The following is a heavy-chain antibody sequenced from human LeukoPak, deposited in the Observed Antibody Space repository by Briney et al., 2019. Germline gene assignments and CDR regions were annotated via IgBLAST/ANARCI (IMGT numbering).Heavy chain of an antibody. CDR3: ARGQNIVVVPAAQKHWFDP. CDR1: GGSISSGSYY. V-gene: IGHV4-61*02. Sequence: SQTLSLTCTVSGGSISSGSYYWSCIRQPAGKGLECIGRIYTSGGTNYNPSLKSRVTISVDTSKNQFSLKLSSVTAADTAVYYCARGQNIVVVPAAQKHWFDPWGQGTLVTVSS. CDR2: IYTSGGT. D-gene: IGHD2-2*01. J-gene: IGHJ5*02.